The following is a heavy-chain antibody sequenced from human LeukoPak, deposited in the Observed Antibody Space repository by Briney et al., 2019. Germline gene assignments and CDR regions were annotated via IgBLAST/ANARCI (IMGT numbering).Heavy chain of an antibody. Sequence: PSETLSLTCTVSGASISSGGYIWGWIRQPPGKGLEWIALMYSSGSAYFNPSLRSRVTLSVDTSKNQFSLKLSSVTAADTAVYYCARDFEALLDYWGLGTLVTVSS. CDR1: GASISSGGYI. J-gene: IGHJ4*02. CDR2: MYSSGSA. D-gene: IGHD3-9*01. CDR3: ARDFEALLDY. V-gene: IGHV4-39*07.